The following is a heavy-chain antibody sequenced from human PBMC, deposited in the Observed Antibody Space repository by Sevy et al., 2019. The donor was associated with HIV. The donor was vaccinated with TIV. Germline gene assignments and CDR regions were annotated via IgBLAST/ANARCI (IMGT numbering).Heavy chain of an antibody. D-gene: IGHD3-22*01. J-gene: IGHJ3*02. Sequence: SETLSLTCTVSGGSISSYYWSWIRQPPGKGLEWIGYIYYSGSTNYNPSLKSRVTISVDTSKNQSSLKLSSVTAADTAVYYCARTYDSSGPYAFDIWGQGTMVTVSS. CDR1: GGSISSYY. CDR2: IYYSGST. V-gene: IGHV4-59*01. CDR3: ARTYDSSGPYAFDI.